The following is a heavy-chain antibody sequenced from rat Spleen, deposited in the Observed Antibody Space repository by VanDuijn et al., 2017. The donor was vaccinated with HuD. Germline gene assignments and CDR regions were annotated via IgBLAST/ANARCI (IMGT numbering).Heavy chain of an antibody. V-gene: IGHV3-1*01. CDR2: INYSGST. J-gene: IGHJ2*01. D-gene: IGHD1-10*01. Sequence: VQLQESGPGLVNPSQSLSLTCSATGYSITSTYWGWIRKFPGNKMEWIGHINYSGSTTYNPSLKSRISITRDTSKNQFFLHLNSVTTEDTATYFCARYTATISFDYWGRGVMVTVSS. CDR3: ARYTATISFDY. CDR1: GYSITSTY.